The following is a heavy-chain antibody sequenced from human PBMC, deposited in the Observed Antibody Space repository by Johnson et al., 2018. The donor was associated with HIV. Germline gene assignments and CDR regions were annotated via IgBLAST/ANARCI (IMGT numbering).Heavy chain of an antibody. V-gene: IGHV3-7*01. CDR2: IKQDGSDK. J-gene: IGHJ3*02. D-gene: IGHD3-3*01. CDR3: ARERWSSYFGAFDI. Sequence: EKLVESGGGVVQPGRSLRLSCAASGFTFSSYAMHWVRQAPGKGLEWVANIKQDGSDKHYVDSVNGRFTISRDNAKNSLYLQTSSLRGEDMAVYYCARERWSSYFGAFDIWGQGTMVTVSS. CDR1: GFTFSSYA.